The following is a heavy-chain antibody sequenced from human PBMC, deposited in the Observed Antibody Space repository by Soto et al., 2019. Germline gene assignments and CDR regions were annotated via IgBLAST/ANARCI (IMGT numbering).Heavy chain of an antibody. Sequence: SETLSLTCAVSGGSISSGGYSWSWIRQPPGKGLEWIGYIYYSGSTYYNPSLKSRVTISVDTSKNQFSLKLSSVTAADTAVYYCARVFSDSSSFFAPSGQGTLVTVSS. D-gene: IGHD6-13*01. CDR1: GGSISSGGYS. J-gene: IGHJ5*02. V-gene: IGHV4-31*11. CDR2: IYYSGST. CDR3: ARVFSDSSSFFAP.